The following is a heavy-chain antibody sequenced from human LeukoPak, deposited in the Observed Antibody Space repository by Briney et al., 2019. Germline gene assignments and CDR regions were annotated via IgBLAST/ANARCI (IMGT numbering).Heavy chain of an antibody. CDR2: IKQDGSEK. Sequence: GGSLRLSRATSGFTFSSYWMSWVRQAPGKGLEWVANIKQDGSEKYYVDSVKGRFTISRDNAKNSLYLQMNSLRAEDTAVYYCARERDGYNYRDYWGQGTLVTVSS. CDR3: ARERDGYNYRDY. J-gene: IGHJ4*02. D-gene: IGHD5-24*01. CDR1: GFTFSSYW. V-gene: IGHV3-7*04.